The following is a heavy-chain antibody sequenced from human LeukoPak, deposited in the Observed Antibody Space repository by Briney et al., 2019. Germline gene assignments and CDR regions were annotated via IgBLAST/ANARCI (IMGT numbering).Heavy chain of an antibody. V-gene: IGHV3-33*01. CDR1: GFTFSYFG. D-gene: IGHD2-2*01. J-gene: IGHJ6*03. CDR3: VRVSSSTSCPDCYNMDV. CDR2: IWNDGSNR. Sequence: PGGSLRLSCVASGFTFSYFGMHWVRQAPGKGLEWVAVIWNDGSNRYYADSAKGRFTISRDNSQYTLSLQMNSLRAEDTAVYFCVRVSSSTSCPDCYNMDVWGTGTTVTVSS.